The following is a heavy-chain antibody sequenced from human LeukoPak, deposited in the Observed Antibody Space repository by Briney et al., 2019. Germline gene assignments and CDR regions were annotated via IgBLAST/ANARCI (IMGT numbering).Heavy chain of an antibody. CDR3: AKEKTRGGFDY. D-gene: IGHD3-10*01. CDR2: ISWNSGSI. V-gene: IGHV3-9*03. J-gene: IGHJ4*02. Sequence: GRSLRLSCAASGFTFDDYAMHWVRQAPGKGLEWVSGISWNSGSIGYADSVKGRFTISRDNAKNSLYLQMNSLRAEDMALYYCAKEKTRGGFDYWGQGTLVTVSS. CDR1: GFTFDDYA.